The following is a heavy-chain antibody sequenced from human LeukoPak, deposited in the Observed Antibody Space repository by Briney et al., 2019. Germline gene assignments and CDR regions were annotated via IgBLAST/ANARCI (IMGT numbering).Heavy chain of an antibody. CDR2: IWYDGSNK. Sequence: GRSLRLSCAASGFTFSSYGMHWVRPAPGKGLEWVAVIWYDGSNKYYADSVKGRFTISRDNSKNTLYLQMNSLRAEDTAVYYCARGSSSSWSQFDYWGQGTLVTVSS. J-gene: IGHJ4*02. D-gene: IGHD6-13*01. V-gene: IGHV3-33*01. CDR1: GFTFSSYG. CDR3: ARGSSSSWSQFDY.